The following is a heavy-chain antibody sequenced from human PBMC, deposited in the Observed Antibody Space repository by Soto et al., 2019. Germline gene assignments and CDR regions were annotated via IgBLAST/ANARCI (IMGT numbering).Heavy chain of an antibody. CDR3: ARLRRPGTSHYYYGMDV. CDR2: IDPSDSYT. CDR1: GYSFTSYW. V-gene: IGHV5-10-1*01. Sequence: PGESLKISCKGSGYSFTSYWISWVRQMPGKGLEWMGRIDPSDSYTNYSPSFQGHVTISADKSISTAYLQWSSLKASDTAMYYCARLRRPGTSHYYYGMDVWGQGTTVTVSS. J-gene: IGHJ6*02. D-gene: IGHD1-1*01.